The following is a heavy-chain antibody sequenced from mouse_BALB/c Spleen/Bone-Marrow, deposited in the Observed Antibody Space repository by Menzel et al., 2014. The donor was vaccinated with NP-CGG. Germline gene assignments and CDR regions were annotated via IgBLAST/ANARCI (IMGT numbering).Heavy chain of an antibody. CDR1: GFTFSSYG. D-gene: IGHD1-2*01. Sequence: EVKLQESGGGLVQPGGSLKLSCVASGFTFSSYGMSWVRQTPDKRLELVATINSNGGSTYYPDSVKGRFTISRDNAKNTLYLQMSSLKSEDTAMYYCARHYYGARWGQGTLVTVSA. CDR3: ARHYYGAR. J-gene: IGHJ3*01. CDR2: INSNGGST. V-gene: IGHV5-6-3*01.